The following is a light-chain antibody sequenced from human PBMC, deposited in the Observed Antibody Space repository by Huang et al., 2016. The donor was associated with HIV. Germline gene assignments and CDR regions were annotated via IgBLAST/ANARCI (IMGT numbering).Light chain of an antibody. CDR3: MQSLQTPGT. Sequence: DIVMIQSLLSLSVTPGEAASISCRSSQSLLHGNGYNYLEWYLQKPGQSPQLLIYSGSDRAPGVPARFSASGSGTDFSLTISSVEAEDIGIYYCMQSLQTPGTFGQGTRLDIK. V-gene: IGKV2-28*01. J-gene: IGKJ5*01. CDR2: SGS. CDR1: QSLLHGNGYNY.